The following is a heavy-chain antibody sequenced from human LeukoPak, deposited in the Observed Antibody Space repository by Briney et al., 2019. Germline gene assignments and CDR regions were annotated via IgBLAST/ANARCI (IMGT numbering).Heavy chain of an antibody. CDR2: IKQDGSEK. J-gene: IGHJ4*02. CDR1: GFTFSTYW. CDR3: ARRASRAFDY. Sequence: GGSLRLSCAASGFTFSTYWMSGVLQAPGKGLEWVASIKQDGSEKSYVDSLKGRFTISRDNAKNSLYLEMNSLRAEDTAVYYCARRASRAFDYWGQGTLVTVSS. V-gene: IGHV3-7*01. D-gene: IGHD5-12*01.